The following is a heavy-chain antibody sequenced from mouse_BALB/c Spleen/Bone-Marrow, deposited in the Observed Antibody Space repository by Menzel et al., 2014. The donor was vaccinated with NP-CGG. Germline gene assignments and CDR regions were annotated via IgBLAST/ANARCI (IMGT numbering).Heavy chain of an antibody. J-gene: IGHJ2*01. V-gene: IGHV1-22*01. CDR3: ARARWYDY. Sequence: VQLQQSGPELVKPGSSVKMSCKTSGYSFTDYTIHWVKQSHGKSLEWIGDFNPNNGGTDYNQKFQDKATLTLDKSSRTAFMEFRSLAFEDSAVYYCARARWYDYWGQGTTLTVSS. D-gene: IGHD1-1*02. CDR1: GYSFTDYT. CDR2: FNPNNGGT.